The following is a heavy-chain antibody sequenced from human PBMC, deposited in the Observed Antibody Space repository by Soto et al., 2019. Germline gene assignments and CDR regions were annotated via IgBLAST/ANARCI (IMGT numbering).Heavy chain of an antibody. CDR3: AHRGYGNYPRYNWFEP. CDR2: IYWNDDK. CDR1: GFSLSSGGAG. Sequence: VSGPTVVNPTQTLTLTCTFSGFSLSSGGAGVGWIRQPPGKGLEWLALIYWNDDKRYSPSLKSRLTITKDTSKNQVVLLMTNMDPVDTATYYCAHRGYGNYPRYNWFEPWGEGTLVTVS. V-gene: IGHV2-5*01. D-gene: IGHD4-17*01. J-gene: IGHJ5*02.